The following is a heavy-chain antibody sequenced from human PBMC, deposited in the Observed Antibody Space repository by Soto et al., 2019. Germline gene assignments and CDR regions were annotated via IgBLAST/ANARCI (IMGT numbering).Heavy chain of an antibody. CDR1: GGSVRGYY. CDR2: INDSGST. D-gene: IGHD3-22*01. V-gene: IGHV4-34*01. CDR3: ARLLPYESRGYVRFEH. Sequence: LSGTLSLTCAVYGGSVRGYYWSWIRQPPGKGLEWIGEINDSGSTKYNPSLKSRVTISVDTSKNQFSLKLSSVTAADTAVYYCARLLPYESRGYVRFEHCGQGTLVTVSS. J-gene: IGHJ4*02.